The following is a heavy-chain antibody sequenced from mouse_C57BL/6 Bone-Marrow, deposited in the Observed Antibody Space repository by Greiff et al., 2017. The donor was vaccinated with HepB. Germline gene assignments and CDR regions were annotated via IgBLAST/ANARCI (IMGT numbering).Heavy chain of an antibody. J-gene: IGHJ3*01. CDR1: GYTFTDYE. Sequence: QVQLQQSGAELVRPGASVTLSCKASGYTFTDYEMHWVKQTPVHGLEWIGAIDPETDGTAYNQKFKGKAILTADKSSSTAYMELRSLTSEDSAVYYCTIYGSSLRFAYWGQGTLVTVSA. CDR2: IDPETDGT. D-gene: IGHD1-1*01. V-gene: IGHV1-15*01. CDR3: TIYGSSLRFAY.